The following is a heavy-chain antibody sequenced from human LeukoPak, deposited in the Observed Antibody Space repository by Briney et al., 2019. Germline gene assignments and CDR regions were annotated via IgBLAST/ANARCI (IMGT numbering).Heavy chain of an antibody. D-gene: IGHD2-15*01. CDR3: AREGAYCSGGSCYSPYYYGMDV. V-gene: IGHV4-39*07. CDR1: GGSITSTIYY. Sequence: SETLSLTCTVSGGSITSTIYYWGWIRQSPGKGLEWIGHIYYSGSTYYNPSLKSRITISVDTSKNQFSLKLGSVTAADTAVYYCAREGAYCSGGSCYSPYYYGMDVWGQGTTVTVSS. CDR2: IYYSGST. J-gene: IGHJ6*02.